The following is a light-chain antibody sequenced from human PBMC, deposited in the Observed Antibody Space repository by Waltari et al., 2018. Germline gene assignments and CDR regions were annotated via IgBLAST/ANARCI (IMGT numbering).Light chain of an antibody. CDR2: WAS. Sequence: DIVMTQSPDSLAVSLGERATINCKSSQSVLYNSNNANYLAWYQQNPGQPPKLLIYWASTRESGVPDRFSGSGSGTDFTLTISSLQAEDVAVYYCHQYYITPLTFGGGTKVEVK. V-gene: IGKV4-1*01. CDR1: QSVLYNSNNANY. CDR3: HQYYITPLT. J-gene: IGKJ4*01.